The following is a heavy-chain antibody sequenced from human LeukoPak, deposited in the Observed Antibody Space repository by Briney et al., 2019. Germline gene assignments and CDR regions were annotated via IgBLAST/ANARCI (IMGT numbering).Heavy chain of an antibody. D-gene: IGHD6-19*01. CDR3: AKVGYSSGWTTDYFQH. Sequence: GGSLRLSCAASGFTFSSYGMHWVRQAPGKGLEWVAFIRYDGSNKYYADSVKGRFTISRDNSKNTLYLQMNSLRAEDTAVYYCAKVGYSSGWTTDYFQHWGQGTLVTVSS. CDR1: GFTFSSYG. V-gene: IGHV3-30*02. J-gene: IGHJ1*01. CDR2: IRYDGSNK.